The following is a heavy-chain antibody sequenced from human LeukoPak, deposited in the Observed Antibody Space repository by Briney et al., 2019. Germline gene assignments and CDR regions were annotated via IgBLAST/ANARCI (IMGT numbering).Heavy chain of an antibody. V-gene: IGHV3-48*03. J-gene: IGHJ3*02. CDR1: GFTFSSYE. CDR2: ISSSGSTI. CDR3: ARDPTSGWPRGAFDI. Sequence: GGSLRLSCAASGFTFSSYEMNWVRQAPGKGLGWVSYISSSGSTIYYADSVKGRFTISRDNAKNSLYLQMNSLRAEDTAVYYCARDPTSGWPRGAFDIWGQGTMVTVSS. D-gene: IGHD3-10*01.